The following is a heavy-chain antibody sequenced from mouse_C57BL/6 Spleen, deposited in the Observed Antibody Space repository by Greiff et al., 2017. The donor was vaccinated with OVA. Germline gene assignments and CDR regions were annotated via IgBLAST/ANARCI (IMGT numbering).Heavy chain of an antibody. CDR3: ARYYGSSYAMDY. Sequence: QVQLKQSGAELVRPGASVKLSCKASGYTFTDYYINWVKQRPGQGLEWIARIYPGSGNTYYNEKFKGKATLTAETSSSTAYMQLSSLTSEDSAVYFCARYYGSSYAMDYWGQGTSVTVSS. D-gene: IGHD1-1*01. CDR1: GYTFTDYY. V-gene: IGHV1-76*01. J-gene: IGHJ4*01. CDR2: IYPGSGNT.